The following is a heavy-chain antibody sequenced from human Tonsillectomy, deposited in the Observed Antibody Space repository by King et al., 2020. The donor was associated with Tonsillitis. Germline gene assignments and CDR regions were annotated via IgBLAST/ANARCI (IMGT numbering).Heavy chain of an antibody. CDR3: ARGHDCSSTSCYEKDYYYYMDV. V-gene: IGHV3-53*01. CDR1: GFTVSSNY. Sequence: VQLGESGGGLIQPGGSLRLSCAASGFTVSSNYMSWVRQAPGKGLEWVSVIYSGGSTYYADSVKGRFTISRDNSKNTLYLQMNSLRAEDTAVYYCARGHDCSSTSCYEKDYYYYMDVWGKGTTVTVSS. CDR2: IYSGGST. J-gene: IGHJ6*03. D-gene: IGHD2-2*01.